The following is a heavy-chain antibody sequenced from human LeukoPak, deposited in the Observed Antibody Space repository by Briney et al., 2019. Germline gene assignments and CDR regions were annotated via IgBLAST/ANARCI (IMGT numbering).Heavy chain of an antibody. Sequence: ASVKVSCQASGCTFRSYAISWVRQAPGQGLEWMGGIIPIFGTANYAQNFQGRVTITTDESKSTAYMELSSLRSEDTAVYYCARHYYDSSGYYRNAFDIWGQGTMVTVSS. J-gene: IGHJ3*02. CDR1: GCTFRSYA. CDR3: ARHYYDSSGYYRNAFDI. D-gene: IGHD3-22*01. V-gene: IGHV1-69*05. CDR2: IIPIFGTA.